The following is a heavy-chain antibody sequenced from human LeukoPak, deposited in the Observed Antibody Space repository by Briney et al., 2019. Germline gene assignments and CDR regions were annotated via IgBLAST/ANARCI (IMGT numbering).Heavy chain of an antibody. V-gene: IGHV1-69*13. J-gene: IGHJ6*03. Sequence: SVKVSCKASGGTFSSYAISWVRQAPGQGLEWMGGIIPIFGTANYAQKFQGRVTITADESTSTAYMELSSLRSEDTAVYYCAREYIRERYYDFWSGYSPDYMGVWGKGTTVTVSS. CDR2: IIPIFGTA. CDR3: AREYIRERYYDFWSGYSPDYMGV. D-gene: IGHD3-3*01. CDR1: GGTFSSYA.